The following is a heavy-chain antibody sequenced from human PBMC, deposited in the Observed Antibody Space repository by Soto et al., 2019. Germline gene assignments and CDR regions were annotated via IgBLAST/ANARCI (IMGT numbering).Heavy chain of an antibody. V-gene: IGHV4-39*01. D-gene: IGHD1-1*01. Sequence: SETLSLTCTGSCGSISSCSYYWGWIRQPPGKGLEWIGSIYYSGSTYYNPSLKSRVTISVDTSKNQFSLKLSSVTAADTAVYYCGGTTDYYGMDVWGQGTTVTVSS. J-gene: IGHJ6*02. CDR1: CGSISSCSYY. CDR3: GGTTDYYGMDV. CDR2: IYYSGST.